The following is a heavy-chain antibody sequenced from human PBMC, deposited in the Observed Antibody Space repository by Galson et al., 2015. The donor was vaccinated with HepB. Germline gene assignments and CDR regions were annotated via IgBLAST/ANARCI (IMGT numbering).Heavy chain of an antibody. CDR1: GESFSGYY. J-gene: IGHJ4*01. V-gene: IGHV4-34*04. CDR3: ARLPASGAYFDY. Sequence: SETLSLTCAVYGESFSGYYWSWIRQPPEKGLEWIGEIQHTGRANHNPSLMSRATISIDTSKNQFSLKLNSVTAADTAVYYCARLPASGAYFDYWGHGILVTVSS. CDR2: IQHTGRA. D-gene: IGHD3-10*01.